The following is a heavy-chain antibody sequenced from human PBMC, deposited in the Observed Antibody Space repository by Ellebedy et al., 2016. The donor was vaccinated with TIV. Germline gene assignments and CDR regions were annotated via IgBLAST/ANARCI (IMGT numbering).Heavy chain of an antibody. J-gene: IGHJ6*02. CDR2: ISYDGSNK. D-gene: IGHD3-9*01. Sequence: GGSLRLSCAASGFTFSSYGMHWVRQAPGKGLEWVAVISYDGSNKYYADSVKGRFIISRDNSKNMLYLQMNRLRPDDTAVYYCARDLGYYDILTGYRPRFYYGMDVWGQGTTVTVSS. V-gene: IGHV3-30*03. CDR1: GFTFSSYG. CDR3: ARDLGYYDILTGYRPRFYYGMDV.